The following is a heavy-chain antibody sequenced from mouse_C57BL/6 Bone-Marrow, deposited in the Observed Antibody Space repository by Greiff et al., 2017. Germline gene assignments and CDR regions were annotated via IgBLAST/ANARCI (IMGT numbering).Heavy chain of an antibody. D-gene: IGHD1-1*01. Sequence: QVQLQQSGPGLVQPSQSLSITCTVSGFSLTSYGVHWVRQSPGKGLEWLGVIWRGGSTDYNADFMSRLSITMDNSKSQVFFKMNSLQADDTAIYYCATPTTVVATDYAMDYWGQGTSVTVSS. J-gene: IGHJ4*01. CDR3: ATPTTVVATDYAMDY. CDR1: GFSLTSYG. CDR2: IWRGGST. V-gene: IGHV2-5*01.